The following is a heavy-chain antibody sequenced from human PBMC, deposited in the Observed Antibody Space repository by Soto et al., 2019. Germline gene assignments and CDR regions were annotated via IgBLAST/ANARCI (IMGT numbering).Heavy chain of an antibody. CDR1: GFTFSSYG. CDR3: ARDGGYCSSTSCSTAYYYYYMDV. V-gene: IGHV3-33*01. CDR2: IWYDGSNK. Sequence: GGSLRLSCAASGFTFSSYGMHWVRQAPGKGLEWVAVIWYDGSNKYYAGSVKGRFTISRDNSKNTLYLQMNSLRAEDTAVYYCARDGGYCSSTSCSTAYYYYYMDVWGKGTTVTVSS. D-gene: IGHD2-2*01. J-gene: IGHJ6*03.